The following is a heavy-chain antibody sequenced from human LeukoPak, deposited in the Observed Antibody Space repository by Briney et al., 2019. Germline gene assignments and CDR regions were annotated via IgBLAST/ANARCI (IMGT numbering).Heavy chain of an antibody. Sequence: SETLSLTCTVSGGSISSYYWSWIRQPPGKGLEWIGYIYYSGSTNYNPSLKSRVTISVDTSKNQFSLKLSSVTAADTAVYYCARVAAGSGWYVNWFAPWGQGTLVTSSS. V-gene: IGHV4-59*08. D-gene: IGHD6-19*01. CDR3: ARVAAGSGWYVNWFAP. CDR2: IYYSGST. CDR1: GGSISSYY. J-gene: IGHJ5*02.